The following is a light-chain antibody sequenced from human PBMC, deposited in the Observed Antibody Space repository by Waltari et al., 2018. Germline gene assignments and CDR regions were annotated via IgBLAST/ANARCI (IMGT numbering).Light chain of an antibody. V-gene: IGLV2-11*01. CDR2: DVT. Sequence: QSALTPPRSVCASPGQSGTISCARTGSVVGASNFVSWYQQHPGKAPKLVIFDVTKRPSGVPDRFSGSKSGTSASLTVFGLQAEDEADYYCCSYAGIWVFGGGTKLTVL. J-gene: IGLJ3*02. CDR3: CSYAGIWV. CDR1: GSVVGASNF.